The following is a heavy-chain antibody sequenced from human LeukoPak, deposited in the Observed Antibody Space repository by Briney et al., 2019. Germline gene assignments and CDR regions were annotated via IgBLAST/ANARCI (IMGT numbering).Heavy chain of an antibody. Sequence: SETLSLTCTLCGGSNSNYYWSWIQQPAGKGLEWLGRIYTSGSTNYNPSLKSRVTTSVDTSKNQFSLKLSSVTAADTAVYYCARRGITMVRGVIVGWGQGTLVTVSS. J-gene: IGHJ4*01. CDR2: IYTSGST. D-gene: IGHD3-10*01. CDR1: GGSNSNYY. V-gene: IGHV4-4*07. CDR3: ARRGITMVRGVIVG.